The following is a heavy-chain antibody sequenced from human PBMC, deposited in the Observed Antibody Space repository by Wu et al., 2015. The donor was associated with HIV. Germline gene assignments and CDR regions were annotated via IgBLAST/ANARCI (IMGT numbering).Heavy chain of an antibody. Sequence: VQLVQSGTDVRKPGASVKVSCKASGYTFTDYYIHWVRQAPGQGLEWMGWINPNSGGTNYPQNFQGRVTMTRDTSISTAYMELNSLRSDDTAVYYCARDRLRDYYDTTGYAFDIWGQGTMVTVSS. J-gene: IGHJ3*02. D-gene: IGHD3-22*01. CDR1: GYTFTDYY. CDR2: INPNSGGT. V-gene: IGHV1-2*02. CDR3: ARDRLRDYYDTTGYAFDI.